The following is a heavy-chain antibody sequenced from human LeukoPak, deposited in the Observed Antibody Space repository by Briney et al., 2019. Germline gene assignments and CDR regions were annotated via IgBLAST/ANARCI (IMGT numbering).Heavy chain of an antibody. J-gene: IGHJ5*02. CDR3: ARHRAYCGGDCYSMRFDP. D-gene: IGHD2-21*02. CDR2: IYYSGST. Sequence: KPSETLSLTCAVSGGSISSSSYYWGWIRQPPGKGLEWIGSIYYSGSTYYNPSLKSRVTISVDTSKNQFSLKLSSVTAADTAVYYCARHRAYCGGDCYSMRFDPWGQGTLVTVSS. V-gene: IGHV4-39*01. CDR1: GGSISSSSYY.